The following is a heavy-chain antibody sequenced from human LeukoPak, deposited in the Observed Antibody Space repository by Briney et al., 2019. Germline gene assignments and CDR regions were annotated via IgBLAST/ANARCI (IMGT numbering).Heavy chain of an antibody. J-gene: IGHJ4*02. D-gene: IGHD7-27*01. CDR1: GFTFSSYP. V-gene: IGHV3-30-3*01. CDR2: ISHDGTNS. CDR3: ARDPGYTANWGFSY. Sequence: PGGSLRLSCEASGFTFSSYPIHWVRQAPGKGLDWVTVISHDGTNSYYADSVKGRFTISRDNSKNTLYLQMNSLRAEDTAVYYCARDPGYTANWGFSYWGQGTLVTVSS.